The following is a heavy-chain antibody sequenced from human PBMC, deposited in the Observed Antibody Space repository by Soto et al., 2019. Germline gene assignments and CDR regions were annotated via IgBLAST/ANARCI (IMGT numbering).Heavy chain of an antibody. CDR3: ARPWKLYYYYGMDV. J-gene: IGHJ6*02. CDR1: GFTFSYYY. CDR2: ISSSSSYT. D-gene: IGHD1-1*01. Sequence: GGSLRLSCAASGFTFSYYYMSWIRQAPGKGLEWVSYISSSSSYTNYADSVKGRFTISRDNAKNSLYLQMNSLRAEDTAVYYCARPWKLYYYYGMDVWGQGTTVTVSS. V-gene: IGHV3-11*06.